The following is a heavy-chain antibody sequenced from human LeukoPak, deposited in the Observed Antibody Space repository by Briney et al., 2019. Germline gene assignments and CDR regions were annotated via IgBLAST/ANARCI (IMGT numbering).Heavy chain of an antibody. J-gene: IGHJ3*02. CDR1: GFTFSNAW. D-gene: IGHD2-2*01. CDR2: IKSKTDGGTT. V-gene: IGHV3-15*01. CDR3: TTGPNIVVVPAAMWDDAFDI. Sequence: GGSLRLSCAASGFTFSNAWMSWARQAPGKGLEWVGRIKSKTDGGTTDYAAPVKGRFTISRDDSKNTLYLQMNSLKTEDTAVYYCTTGPNIVVVPAAMWDDAFDIWGQGTMVTVSS.